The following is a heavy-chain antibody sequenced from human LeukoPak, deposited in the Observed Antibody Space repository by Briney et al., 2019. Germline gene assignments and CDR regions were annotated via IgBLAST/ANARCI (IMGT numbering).Heavy chain of an antibody. Sequence: SLTLSCPGSGFTFSSYAMSWVRQPAGKGLEWVSAISGRGGSTYYADSVKGRLTISRDNSKNALYLHTNRLRAEDTAVYYCAKDQVRSYYPLDYWGQGTLVTVSS. CDR2: ISGRGGST. J-gene: IGHJ4*02. D-gene: IGHD1-26*01. CDR3: AKDQVRSYYPLDY. CDR1: GFTFSSYA. V-gene: IGHV3-23*01.